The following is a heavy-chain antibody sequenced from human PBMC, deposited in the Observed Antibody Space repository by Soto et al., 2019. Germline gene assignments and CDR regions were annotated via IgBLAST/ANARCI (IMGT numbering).Heavy chain of an antibody. J-gene: IGHJ5*02. CDR2: IYPGDSDT. Sequence: PGESLKISCKGSGYSFTSYWIGWVRQMPGKGLEWMGIIYPGDSDTRYSPSFQGHVTISADKSISTAYLQWSSLKASDTAMYYCARHGATGIAAAGTNWFDPWGQGTLVTVSS. CDR1: GYSFTSYW. V-gene: IGHV5-51*01. CDR3: ARHGATGIAAAGTNWFDP. D-gene: IGHD6-13*01.